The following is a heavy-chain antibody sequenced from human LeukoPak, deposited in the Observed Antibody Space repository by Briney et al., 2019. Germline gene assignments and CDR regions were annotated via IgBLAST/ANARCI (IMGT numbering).Heavy chain of an antibody. CDR1: GFTFSSYA. Sequence: GGSLRLSCAASGFTFSSYAMHWVRQAPGKGLEWVAVISYDGSNKYYADSVKGRFTISRENSKNTLYLQMNSLRAEDTAVYYCARDLRYYYGSGSTYMDVWGKGTTVTVSS. CDR3: ARDLRYYYGSGSTYMDV. CDR2: ISYDGSNK. D-gene: IGHD3-10*01. V-gene: IGHV3-30-3*01. J-gene: IGHJ6*03.